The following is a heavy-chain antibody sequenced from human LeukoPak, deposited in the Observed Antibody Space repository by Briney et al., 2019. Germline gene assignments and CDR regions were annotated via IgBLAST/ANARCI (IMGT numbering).Heavy chain of an antibody. Sequence: SVKVSCKASGGTFSSYAISWVRQAPGQRLEWMGGIIPIFGTANYAQKFQGRVTITTDESTSTAYMELSSLRSEDTAVYYCAREYYYDSSGYYSWFDPWGQGTLVTVSS. CDR2: IIPIFGTA. CDR1: GGTFSSYA. J-gene: IGHJ5*02. V-gene: IGHV1-69*05. CDR3: AREYYYDSSGYYSWFDP. D-gene: IGHD3-22*01.